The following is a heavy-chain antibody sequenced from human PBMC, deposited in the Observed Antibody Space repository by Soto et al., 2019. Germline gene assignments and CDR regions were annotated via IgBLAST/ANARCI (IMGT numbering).Heavy chain of an antibody. V-gene: IGHV4-31*03. Sequence: QVQLQESGPGLVKPSQTLSLTCTVSGGSISSGGYYWSWIRQHPGKGLEWIGYIYYSGSTYYHPSLKSRVTISVDTSKNQFSLKLSSVTAADTAVYYCARAPRRGAAAGRFFDYWGQGTLVTVSS. D-gene: IGHD6-13*01. CDR1: GGSISSGGYY. CDR3: ARAPRRGAAAGRFFDY. J-gene: IGHJ4*02. CDR2: IYYSGST.